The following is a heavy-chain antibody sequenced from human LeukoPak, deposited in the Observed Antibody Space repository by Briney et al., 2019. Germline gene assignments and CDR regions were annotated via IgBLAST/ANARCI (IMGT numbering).Heavy chain of an antibody. CDR1: GYTFTSYD. Sequence: ASVKVSCKASGYTFTSYDINWVRQATGQGLEWMGWMNPNSGNTGYAQKFQGRVTITRNTSISTAYMELSSLRSEDTAVYYCASSTGYCSSTSCSSDYYYMDVWGKGTTVTVSS. D-gene: IGHD2-2*01. J-gene: IGHJ6*03. CDR2: MNPNSGNT. V-gene: IGHV1-8*03. CDR3: ASSTGYCSSTSCSSDYYYMDV.